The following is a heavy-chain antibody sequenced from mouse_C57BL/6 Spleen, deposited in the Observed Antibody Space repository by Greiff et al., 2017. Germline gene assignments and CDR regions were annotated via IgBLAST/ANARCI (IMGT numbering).Heavy chain of an antibody. CDR2: IYWDDDK. Sequence: QVTLKESGPGILQSSQTLSLTCSFSGFSLSTSGMGVSWIRQPSGKGLEWLAHIYWDDDKRYNPSLKSRLTISKATSRNQVFLKITSVDTADTATYYCARRAPGGYYFDDWGQGTTLTVSS. V-gene: IGHV8-12*01. CDR3: ARRAPGGYYFDD. J-gene: IGHJ2*01. CDR1: GFSLSTSGMG.